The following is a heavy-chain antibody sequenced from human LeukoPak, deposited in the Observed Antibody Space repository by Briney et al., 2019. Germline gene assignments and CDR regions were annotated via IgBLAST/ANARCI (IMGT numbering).Heavy chain of an antibody. CDR3: ARGSRGGSYYKPGYYYYMDV. D-gene: IGHD3-10*01. CDR2: INHSGST. CDR1: GGSISSSSYY. V-gene: IGHV4-39*07. Sequence: PSETLSLTCTVSGGSISSSSYYWGWIRQPPGKGLEWIGEINHSGSTSYNSSLKSRVTISVDTSKNQFSLKLSSVTAADTAVYYCARGSRGGSYYKPGYYYYMDVWGKGTTVTVSS. J-gene: IGHJ6*03.